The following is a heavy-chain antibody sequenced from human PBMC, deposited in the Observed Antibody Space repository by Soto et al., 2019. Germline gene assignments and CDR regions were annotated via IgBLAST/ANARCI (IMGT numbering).Heavy chain of an antibody. D-gene: IGHD1-26*01. CDR1: GFTFSSYS. CDR3: ARGPPRPSTRFDY. V-gene: IGHV3-21*01. Sequence: GGSLRLSCAASGFTFSSYSMNWVRQAPGKGLEWVSSISSSSSYIYYADSVKGRFTISRDNAKNSLYLQMNSLRAEDTAVYYCARGPPRPSTRFDYWGQGTLVTVSS. CDR2: ISSSSSYI. J-gene: IGHJ4*02.